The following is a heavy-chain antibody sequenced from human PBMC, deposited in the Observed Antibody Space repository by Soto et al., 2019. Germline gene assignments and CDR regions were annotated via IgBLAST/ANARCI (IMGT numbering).Heavy chain of an antibody. D-gene: IGHD2-2*01. CDR2: IYPGDSDT. J-gene: IGHJ3*02. CDR3: ARLGDIVVVPAAPAVYSSSWYTSEAFDI. CDR1: GYSFTSYW. Sequence: GESLKISCKGSGYSFTSYWIGWVRQMPGKGLEWMGIIYPGDSDTRYSPSFQGQVTISADKSISTAYLQWSSLKASDTAMYYCARLGDIVVVPAAPAVYSSSWYTSEAFDIWGQGTMVTVSS. V-gene: IGHV5-51*01.